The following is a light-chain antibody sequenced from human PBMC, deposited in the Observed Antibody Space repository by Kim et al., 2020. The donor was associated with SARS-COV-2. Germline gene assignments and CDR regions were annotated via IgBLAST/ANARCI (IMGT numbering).Light chain of an antibody. J-gene: IGKJ2*01. CDR1: QYVLYSSNNKNY. V-gene: IGKV4-1*01. CDR2: WAS. Sequence: RDTNNCKYRQYVLYSSNNKNYLAWYQHKAGQPPNLLIYWASTREPGFPDRFSGSGSGTDFTLTISSLQAEDVAVYYCQQYYSLPYTFGQGTKLEI. CDR3: QQYYSLPYT.